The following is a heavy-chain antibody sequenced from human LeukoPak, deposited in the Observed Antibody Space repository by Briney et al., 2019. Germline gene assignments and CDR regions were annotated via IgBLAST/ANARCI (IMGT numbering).Heavy chain of an antibody. Sequence: PGGSLRLSCAASGFTFSSYGMHWVRQAPGKGLEWVAVIWYDGSNKYYADSVKGRFTISRDNSKNTLYLQMNSLRAEDTAVYYCARDTSGYGDYEAFADYWGQGTLVTVSS. CDR3: ARDTSGYGDYEAFADY. D-gene: IGHD4-17*01. CDR2: IWYDGSNK. V-gene: IGHV3-33*01. CDR1: GFTFSSYG. J-gene: IGHJ4*02.